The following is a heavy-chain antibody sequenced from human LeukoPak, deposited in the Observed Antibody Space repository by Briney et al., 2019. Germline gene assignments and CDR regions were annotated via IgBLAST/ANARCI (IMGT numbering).Heavy chain of an antibody. D-gene: IGHD3-3*01. CDR2: ISGSGGST. CDR1: GFTLSSYA. J-gene: IGHJ3*02. V-gene: IGHV3-23*01. Sequence: GGSLRLSCAASGFTLSSYAMSWVRQAPGKGLEWVSAISGSGGSTYYADSVKGRFTISRDNSKNTMYLQMNSLRAEDTAVYYCAKDIFGHIDAFDIWGQGTMVTVSS. CDR3: AKDIFGHIDAFDI.